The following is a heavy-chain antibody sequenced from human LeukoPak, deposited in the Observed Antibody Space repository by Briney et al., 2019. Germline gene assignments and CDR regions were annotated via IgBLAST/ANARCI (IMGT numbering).Heavy chain of an antibody. CDR3: ARTVAGRRGAFDI. CDR2: IYYSGST. D-gene: IGHD6-19*01. J-gene: IGHJ3*02. CDR1: GGSISSSSYY. Sequence: SETLSLTCTVFGGSISSSSYYWGWIRQPPGKGLEWIGSIYYSGSTYYNPSLKSRVTISVDTSKNQFPLKLSSVTAADTAVYYCARTVAGRRGAFDIWGQGTMVTVSS. V-gene: IGHV4-39*01.